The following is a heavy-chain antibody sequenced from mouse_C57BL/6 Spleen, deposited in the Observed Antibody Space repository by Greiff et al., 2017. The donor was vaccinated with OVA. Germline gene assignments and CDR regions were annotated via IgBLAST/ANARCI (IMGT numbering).Heavy chain of an antibody. CDR1: GYTFTSYW. J-gene: IGHJ3*01. Sequence: QVQLQQSGAELVKPGASVKMSCKASGYTFTSYWITWVKQRPGQGLEWIGEIDPSDSYTNYNQKFKGKSTLTVDKSSSTAYMQLSSLTSEDSAVYYCLTGTDWFAYWGQGTLVTVSA. CDR2: IDPSDSYT. CDR3: LTGTDWFAY. V-gene: IGHV1-69*01. D-gene: IGHD4-1*01.